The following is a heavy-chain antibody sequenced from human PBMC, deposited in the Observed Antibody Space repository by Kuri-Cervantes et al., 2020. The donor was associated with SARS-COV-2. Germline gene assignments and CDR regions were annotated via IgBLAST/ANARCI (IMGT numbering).Heavy chain of an antibody. Sequence: GSLRLSCTVSGGSISSYYWSWIRQPAGKGLEWIGRIYTSGSTNYNPSLKSRVTISVGTSSKQFSLHLGSVTAADTAVYYCARGTKVATSEYYHYMDVWGKGTTVTVSS. V-gene: IGHV4-4*07. CDR1: GGSISSYY. CDR3: ARGTKVATSEYYHYMDV. D-gene: IGHD5-12*01. CDR2: IYTSGST. J-gene: IGHJ6*03.